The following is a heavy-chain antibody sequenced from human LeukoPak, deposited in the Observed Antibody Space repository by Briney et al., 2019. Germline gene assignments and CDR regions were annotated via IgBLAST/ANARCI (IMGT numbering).Heavy chain of an antibody. Sequence: ASVKVSCKASGYTFTSYDINWVRQATGQGLEWMGWMNPNSGSTGYAQKFQGRVTITRNTSISTAYMELSGLRSEDTAVYYCARGQSTGYPYYFEYWGQGTLVTVSS. CDR2: MNPNSGST. V-gene: IGHV1-8*03. J-gene: IGHJ4*02. D-gene: IGHD5-12*01. CDR3: ARGQSTGYPYYFEY. CDR1: GYTFTSYD.